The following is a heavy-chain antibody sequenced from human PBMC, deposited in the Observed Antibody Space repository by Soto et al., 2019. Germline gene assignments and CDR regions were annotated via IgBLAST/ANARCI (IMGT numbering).Heavy chain of an antibody. CDR1: GGSFSGYY. D-gene: IGHD1-1*01. Sequence: PSETLSLTCAVYGGSFSGYYWSWIRQPPGKGLEWIGEINHSGSTNYNPSLKSRVTISVDTSKNQFSLKLSSVTAADTAVYYCARFATGTTFWFDPWGQGTLVTVSS. CDR2: INHSGST. V-gene: IGHV4-34*01. J-gene: IGHJ5*02. CDR3: ARFATGTTFWFDP.